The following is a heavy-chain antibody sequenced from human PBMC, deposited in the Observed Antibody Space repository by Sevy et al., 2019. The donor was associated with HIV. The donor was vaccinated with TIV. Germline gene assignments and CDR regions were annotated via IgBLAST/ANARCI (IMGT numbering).Heavy chain of an antibody. CDR3: ARSDPVTMVRGVDYYYGMDV. J-gene: IGHJ6*02. Sequence: GGSLRLSCAASGFTFSSYAMHWVRQAPGKRLEWVAVISYDGSNKYYADSVKGRFTISRDNSKNTLYLQMNSLRAEDTAVYYCARSDPVTMVRGVDYYYGMDVWGQRTTVTVSS. D-gene: IGHD3-10*01. CDR1: GFTFSSYA. CDR2: ISYDGSNK. V-gene: IGHV3-30*04.